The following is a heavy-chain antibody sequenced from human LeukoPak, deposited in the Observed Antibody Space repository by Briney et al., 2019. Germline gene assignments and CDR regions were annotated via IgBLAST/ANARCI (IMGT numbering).Heavy chain of an antibody. CDR1: GFTFSNYG. CDR2: ISSSGDST. D-gene: IGHD2/OR15-2a*01. V-gene: IGHV3-23*01. CDR3: AKDDGNNAKLLLDY. J-gene: IGHJ4*02. Sequence: GGSLRLSCAVSGFTFSNYGMSWGRQAPGMGLEWVSVISSSGDSTYYADSVKGRFTISRDNSKNTLYLQMNGLRAEDTAIYYCAKDDGNNAKLLLDYWGQGTLVTVSS.